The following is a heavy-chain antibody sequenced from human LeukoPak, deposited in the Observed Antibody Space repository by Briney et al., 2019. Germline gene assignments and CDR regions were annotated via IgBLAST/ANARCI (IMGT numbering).Heavy chain of an antibody. V-gene: IGHV4-31*03. CDR2: IYYSGST. J-gene: IGHJ4*02. Sequence: SQTLSLTCTVSGGSISSGGYYWSWIRQHPGKGLEWIGYIYYSGSTNYNPSLKSRVTISVDTSKNQFSLKLSSVTAADTAVYYCARDPHDYSSGWYYFDYWGQGTLVTVSS. CDR3: ARDPHDYSSGWYYFDY. CDR1: GGSISSGGYY. D-gene: IGHD6-19*01.